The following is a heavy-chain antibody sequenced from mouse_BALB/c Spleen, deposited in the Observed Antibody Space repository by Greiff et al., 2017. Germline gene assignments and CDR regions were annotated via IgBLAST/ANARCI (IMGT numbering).Heavy chain of an antibody. CDR3: ARGYGFAY. D-gene: IGHD2-10*02. V-gene: IGHV14-3*02. CDR1: GFNIKDTY. Sequence: EVHLVESGAELVKPGASVKLSCTASGFNIKDTYMHWVKQRPEQGLEWIGRIDPANGNTKYDPKFQGKATITADTSSNTAYLQLSSLTSEDTAVYYCARGYGFAYWGQGTLVTVSA. CDR2: IDPANGNT. J-gene: IGHJ3*01.